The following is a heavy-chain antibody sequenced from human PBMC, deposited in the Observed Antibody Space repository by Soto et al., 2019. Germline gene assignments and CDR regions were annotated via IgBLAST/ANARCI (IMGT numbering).Heavy chain of an antibody. J-gene: IGHJ4*02. V-gene: IGHV1-8*01. D-gene: IGHD3-16*01. CDR1: GYTFTSYD. CDR3: ARERGGGYFDY. Sequence: QVQLVQSGAEVKKPGASVKVSCKASGYTFTSYDINWVRQATGQGLEWMGWMNPNSDNTGYAQKFQGKPTMTGNTSKSTPYRELSRLRSEDTAGYYCARERGGGYFDYWGQGILVTVSS. CDR2: MNPNSDNT.